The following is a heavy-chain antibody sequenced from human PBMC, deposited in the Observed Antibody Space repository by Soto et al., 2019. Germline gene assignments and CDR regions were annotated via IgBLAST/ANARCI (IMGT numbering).Heavy chain of an antibody. V-gene: IGHV3-9*01. J-gene: IGHJ5*02. CDR1: GFTFDDYA. CDR2: ISWNSGSI. CDR3: AKGLPTQRKGEPQLGFDP. Sequence: EVQLVESGGGLVQPGRSLRLSCAASGFTFDDYAMHWVRQAPGKGLEWVSGISWNSGSIGYADSVKGRFTISRDNPKNSLYLQMNSQRAEDTALYYCAKGLPTQRKGEPQLGFDPWGQGTLVTVSS. D-gene: IGHD3-16*01.